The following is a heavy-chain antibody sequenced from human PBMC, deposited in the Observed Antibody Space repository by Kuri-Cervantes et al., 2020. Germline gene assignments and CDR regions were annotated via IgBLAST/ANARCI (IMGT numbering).Heavy chain of an antibody. CDR1: GGTFSSYA. Sequence: SVKVSCKASGGTFSSYAISWVRQAPGQGLEWMGGIIPIFGTANYAQKFRGRVTITADESTSTAYMELSSLRSEDTAVYYCAAYPLNTPLHWYFDLWGRGTLVTVSS. J-gene: IGHJ2*01. CDR2: IIPIFGTA. D-gene: IGHD2-2*02. V-gene: IGHV1-69*13. CDR3: AAYPLNTPLHWYFDL.